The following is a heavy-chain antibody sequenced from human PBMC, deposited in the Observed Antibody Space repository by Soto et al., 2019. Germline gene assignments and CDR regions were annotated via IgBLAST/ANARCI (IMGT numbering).Heavy chain of an antibody. CDR1: GGSFSGYY. Sequence: SETLSLTCAVYGGSFSGYYWTWIRQPPGTGLEWIGEINHSGSTNYNPSLKSRVTISVDTSKNQFSLKLSSVTAADTAVYYCARESYDFWSGYDYYYGMDVWGQGTTVTVSS. CDR3: ARESYDFWSGYDYYYGMDV. V-gene: IGHV4-34*01. J-gene: IGHJ6*02. CDR2: INHSGST. D-gene: IGHD3-3*01.